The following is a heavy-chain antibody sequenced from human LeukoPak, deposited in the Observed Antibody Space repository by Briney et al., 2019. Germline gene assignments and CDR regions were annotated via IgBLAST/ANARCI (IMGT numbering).Heavy chain of an antibody. CDR3: SRYFDH. V-gene: IGHV3-48*04. D-gene: IGHD1-26*01. Sequence: GGSLRLSCAASAFTFSRYSMNWVRQAPGKGLEWVSYISSSGRTMYYADSVKGRFTVSRDNAKNSLYLQMNSLRAEDTAIYSGSRYFDHWGQGTLVTVSS. CDR1: AFTFSRYS. CDR2: ISSSGRTM. J-gene: IGHJ4*02.